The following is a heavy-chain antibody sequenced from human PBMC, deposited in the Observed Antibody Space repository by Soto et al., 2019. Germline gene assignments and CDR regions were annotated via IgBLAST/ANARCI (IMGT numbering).Heavy chain of an antibody. V-gene: IGHV1-8*01. D-gene: IGHD3-16*01. CDR3: ARGFWGVGSFDI. J-gene: IGHJ3*02. CDR2: MNPNSGNT. CDR1: GYTFTSYD. Sequence: QVQLVQSGAEVKKPGASVKVSCKASGYTFTSYDINWVRQATGQGLEWMGWMNPNSGNTGHAQKFEGRVTMTRSTSISTAYVELSSLRSEDTAVYYCARGFWGVGSFDIWGQGTMVTVSS.